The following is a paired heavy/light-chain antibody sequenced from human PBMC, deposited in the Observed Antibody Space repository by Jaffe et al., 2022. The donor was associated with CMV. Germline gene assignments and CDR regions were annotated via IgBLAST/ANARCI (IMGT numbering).Light chain of an antibody. J-gene: IGKJ2*01. CDR3: QQYGSSRGT. V-gene: IGKV3-20*01. CDR2: GAS. Sequence: EIVLTQSPGTLSLSPGERATLSCRASQSVSSSYLAWYQQKPGQAPRLLIYGASSRATGIPDRFSGSGSGTDFTLTISRLEPEDFAVYYCQQYGSSRGTFGQGTKLEIK. CDR1: QSVSSSY.
Heavy chain of an antibody. Sequence: EVQLVESGGGLVQPGGSLRLSCAASGFTFSSYAMSWVRQAPGKGLEWVSAISGSGGSTYYADSVKGRFTISRDNSKNTLYLQMNSLRAEDTAVYYCAKDGVRAVAGKYYYYYYMDVWGKGTTVTVSS. CDR2: ISGSGGST. CDR3: AKDGVRAVAGKYYYYYYMDV. CDR1: GFTFSSYA. D-gene: IGHD6-19*01. J-gene: IGHJ6*03. V-gene: IGHV3-23*04.